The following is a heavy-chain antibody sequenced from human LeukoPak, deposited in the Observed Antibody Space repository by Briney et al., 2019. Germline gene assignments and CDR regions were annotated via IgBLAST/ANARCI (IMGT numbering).Heavy chain of an antibody. CDR2: INSDGSST. D-gene: IGHD1-26*01. V-gene: IGHV3-74*01. Sequence: GGSLRLSCAASGFTFSSYWMHWVRQAPGKGLVWVSRINSDGSSTSYADSVKGRFTISRDNAKNTLYLQMNSLRAEDTAVYYCARDRGGATAHGPSYYYYGLDVWGQGTTVTVSS. J-gene: IGHJ6*02. CDR3: ARDRGGATAHGPSYYYYGLDV. CDR1: GFTFSSYW.